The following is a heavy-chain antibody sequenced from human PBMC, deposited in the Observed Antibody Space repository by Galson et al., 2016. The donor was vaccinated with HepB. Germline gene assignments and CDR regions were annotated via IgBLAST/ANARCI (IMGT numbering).Heavy chain of an antibody. CDR1: GYTFTHYY. CDR2: IDPNNGAT. D-gene: IGHD2-8*02. CDR3: ARGSGGYCTGGKCHYCFYYMDV. Sequence: SVKVSCKASGYTFTHYYMHWVRQAPGQGLEWMGWIDPNNGATKYAQKFQGWVTMTRDTSIDTLYMELRRLTSDDTAVYYCARGSGGYCTGGKCHYCFYYMDVWGQGTTVTVSS. V-gene: IGHV1-2*04. J-gene: IGHJ6*02.